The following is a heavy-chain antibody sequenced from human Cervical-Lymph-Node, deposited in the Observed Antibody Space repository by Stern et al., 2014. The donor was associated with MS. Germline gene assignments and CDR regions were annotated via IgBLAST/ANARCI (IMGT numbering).Heavy chain of an antibody. CDR1: RGPFSNNS. CDR2: IIPIFRTT. CDR3: ARERIHCSGTSCYGGWFDP. V-gene: IGHV1-69*06. D-gene: IGHD2-15*01. Sequence: QGQLVQSGAEVKKPGSSVRVSCKASRGPFSNNSISWVRQAPGQGLEWMGGIIPIFRTTNYAQTLQGRVRLTADMSTSTVYMELTSLISDDTALYNCARERIHCSGTSCYGGWFDPWGQGTLVTVSS. J-gene: IGHJ5*02.